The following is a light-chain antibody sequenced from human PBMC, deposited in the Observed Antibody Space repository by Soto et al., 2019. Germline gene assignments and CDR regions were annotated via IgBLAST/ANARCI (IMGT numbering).Light chain of an antibody. J-gene: IGKJ4*01. V-gene: IGKV4-1*01. Sequence: DIVMTQSPDFLAVSLGERATINCKSSQSVLYSSNNKDYLAWYQQKPGQPPKLLLYWASTRESGVPDRFSGSGSGTDFTLTISSLQAEDVAVYYCQQYYSTPLTFGGGTKVDIK. CDR1: QSVLYSSNNKDY. CDR2: WAS. CDR3: QQYYSTPLT.